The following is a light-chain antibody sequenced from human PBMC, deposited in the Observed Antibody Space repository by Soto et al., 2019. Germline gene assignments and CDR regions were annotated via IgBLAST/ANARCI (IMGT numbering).Light chain of an antibody. CDR1: QSVSSN. V-gene: IGKV3-15*01. CDR3: QQYNNWPPPLT. J-gene: IGKJ4*01. CDR2: GAS. Sequence: EIVMTQSPATLSVSPGERATLSCRASQSVSSNLAWYQQKPGQAPRLLIYGASTRATGIPARFSGSGSGTEFTLTISSLQSEDFAGYYGQQYNNWPPPLTFGGGTKVEIK.